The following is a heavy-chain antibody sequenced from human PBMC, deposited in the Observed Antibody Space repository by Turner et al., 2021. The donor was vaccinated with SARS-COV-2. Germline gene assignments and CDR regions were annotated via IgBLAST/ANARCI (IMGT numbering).Heavy chain of an antibody. CDR2: INHRGST. J-gene: IGHJ4*02. Sequence: VQLQQWGTGLLKPSETLSLTCAVSGGSFSGYWWTWIRQPPGKGLEWIGEINHRGSTNYNPALKSGVTISVDTTKSQFSLKLSSVTAADTAGYYCASEAVVYFDTSGYYWDYWGQGTLVTVSS. CDR1: GGSFSGYW. D-gene: IGHD3-22*01. V-gene: IGHV4-34*01. CDR3: ASEAVVYFDTSGYYWDY.